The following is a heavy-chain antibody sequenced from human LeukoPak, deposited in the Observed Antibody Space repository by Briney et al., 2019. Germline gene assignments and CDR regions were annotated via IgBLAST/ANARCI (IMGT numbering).Heavy chain of an antibody. V-gene: IGHV4-34*01. D-gene: IGHD3-22*01. CDR3: ARGVKKPTYYYDSSGSVY. Sequence: SETLSLTCAVYGGSFSGCYWSWIRQPPGKGLEWIGEINHSGSTNYNPSLKSRVTISVDTSKNQFSLKLSSVTAADTAVYYCARGVKKPTYYYDSSGSVYWGQGTLVTVSS. J-gene: IGHJ4*02. CDR2: INHSGST. CDR1: GGSFSGCY.